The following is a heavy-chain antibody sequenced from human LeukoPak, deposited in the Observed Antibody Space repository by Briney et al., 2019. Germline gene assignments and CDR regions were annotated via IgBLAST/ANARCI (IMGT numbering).Heavy chain of an antibody. CDR3: ARDWVLSFIGYCSGGSCPHGMDV. CDR1: GGTFSSYA. V-gene: IGHV1-69*13. D-gene: IGHD2-15*01. J-gene: IGHJ6*02. CDR2: IIPIFGTA. Sequence: GASVKVSCKASGGTFSSYAISWVRQAPGQGLEWMGGIIPIFGTANYAQKFQGRVTITADESTSTAYMELSSLRSEDTAVYYCARDWVLSFIGYCSGGSCPHGMDVWGQGTTVTVSS.